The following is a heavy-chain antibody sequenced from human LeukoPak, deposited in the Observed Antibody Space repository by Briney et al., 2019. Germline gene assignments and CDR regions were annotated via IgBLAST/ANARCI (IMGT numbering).Heavy chain of an antibody. V-gene: IGHV1-69*05. D-gene: IGHD2-2*01. Sequence: SVKVSCKASGCTFSSYAISWVRQAPGQGLEWMGGIIPIFGTANYAQKFQGRVTITTDESTSTAYMELSSLRSEDTAVYYCARAISRGPDAFDIWGQGTMVTVSS. CDR1: GCTFSSYA. J-gene: IGHJ3*02. CDR2: IIPIFGTA. CDR3: ARAISRGPDAFDI.